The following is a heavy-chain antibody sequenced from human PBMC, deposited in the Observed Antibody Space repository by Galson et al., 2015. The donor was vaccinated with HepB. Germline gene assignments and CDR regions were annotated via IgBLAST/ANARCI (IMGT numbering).Heavy chain of an antibody. CDR1: GLTFSNAW. D-gene: IGHD3-22*01. V-gene: IGHV3-15*01. J-gene: IGHJ2*01. CDR3: ITGIGVNYYDWYFDL. Sequence: SLRLSCAASGLTFSNAWMSWVRQAPGKGLEWVGRIKRESDGGTLEYAAPVKGRFTISRDDSKNTLSLQMNSLKTEDTAVYYCITGIGVNYYDWYFDLWGRGTLVTVSS. CDR2: IKRESDGGTL.